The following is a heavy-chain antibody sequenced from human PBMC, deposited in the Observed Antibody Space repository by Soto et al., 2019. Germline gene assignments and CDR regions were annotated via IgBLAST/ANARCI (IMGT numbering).Heavy chain of an antibody. Sequence: QVQLVQSGAEVKKPGSSVKVSCKASGGTCSRYSITWVRQAPGHGLEWIGRIIPIFGIASYAQKFQGRVTITADESTSTAYMELSSLRSDDTAVYYCAREDRDRETGLVPAAIDGMDVWGQGTTVTVSS. CDR3: AREDRDRETGLVPAAIDGMDV. V-gene: IGHV1-69*08. CDR2: IIPIFGIA. J-gene: IGHJ6*02. CDR1: GGTCSRYS. D-gene: IGHD2-2*01.